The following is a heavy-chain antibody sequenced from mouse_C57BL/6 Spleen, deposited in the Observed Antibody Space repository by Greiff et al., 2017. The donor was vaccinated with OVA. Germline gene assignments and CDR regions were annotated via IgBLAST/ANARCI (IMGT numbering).Heavy chain of an antibody. J-gene: IGHJ1*03. CDR2: ISSGSSTI. CDR3: ARAGYYVWYFDV. CDR1: GFTFSDYG. D-gene: IGHD2-3*01. Sequence: EVKVVESGGGLVKPGGSLKLSCAASGFTFSDYGMHWVRQAPEKGLEWVAYISSGSSTIYYADTVKGRFTLSRDNAKNTLFLQMTSLRSEDTAMYYCARAGYYVWYFDVWGTGTTVTVSS. V-gene: IGHV5-17*01.